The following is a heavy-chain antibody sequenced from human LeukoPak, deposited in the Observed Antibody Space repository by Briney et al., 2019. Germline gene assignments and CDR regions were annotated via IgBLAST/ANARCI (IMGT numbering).Heavy chain of an antibody. CDR2: ISAYNGNT. CDR1: ASTFTSYG. CDR3: ARVYGSGSYSKYYFDY. J-gene: IGHJ4*02. Sequence: ASVNVSCKASASTFTSYGISWVRQAPGQGLEWMGWISAYNGNTNYAQKLQGRVTITTDTSTSTAYMALRSLRSDDTAVYYCARVYGSGSYSKYYFDYWGQGTLVTVSS. V-gene: IGHV1-18*01. D-gene: IGHD3-10*01.